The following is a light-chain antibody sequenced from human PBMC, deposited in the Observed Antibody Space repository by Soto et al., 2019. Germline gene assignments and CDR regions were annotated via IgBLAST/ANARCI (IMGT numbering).Light chain of an antibody. CDR3: QQRSNWPLT. V-gene: IGKV3-11*01. J-gene: IGKJ4*01. Sequence: EIVLTQSPVTLSLSPGERATLSCRASQSVTSFLAWYQQKPGQAPRLLIYDVSNRATGIPARFSGSGSGTDFTLTISSLEPEDFAVYYWQQRSNWPLTFGGGTKVEIK. CDR2: DVS. CDR1: QSVTSF.